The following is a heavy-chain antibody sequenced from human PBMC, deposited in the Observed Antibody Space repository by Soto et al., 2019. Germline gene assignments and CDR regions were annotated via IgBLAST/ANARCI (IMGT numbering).Heavy chain of an antibody. CDR3: ARGGERELRSDGWFDP. CDR2: INHSGST. J-gene: IGHJ5*02. Sequence: SETLRLTYTVYGGSFRGYYGSWIRQPPGKGLEWIGEINHSGSTNYNPSLKSRVTISVDTSKNQFSLKLSSVTAADTAVYYCARGGERELRSDGWFDPWGQGTLVTVSS. V-gene: IGHV4-34*01. CDR1: GGSFRGYY. D-gene: IGHD1-7*01.